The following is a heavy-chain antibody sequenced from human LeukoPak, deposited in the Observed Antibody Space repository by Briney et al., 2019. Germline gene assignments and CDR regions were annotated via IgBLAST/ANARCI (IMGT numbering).Heavy chain of an antibody. D-gene: IGHD6-13*01. CDR1: GYSLSSGYY. Sequence: SGTLCLTCAVSGYSLSSGYYWGWIRQPPGKGLEWIGSIYQSGSTYYNPSLKSRVTISVDTSKNHFSLKLNSVTAADTAVYYCARGVAAAGWFDYWGQGTLVTVSS. V-gene: IGHV4-38-2*01. CDR2: IYQSGST. CDR3: ARGVAAAGWFDY. J-gene: IGHJ4*02.